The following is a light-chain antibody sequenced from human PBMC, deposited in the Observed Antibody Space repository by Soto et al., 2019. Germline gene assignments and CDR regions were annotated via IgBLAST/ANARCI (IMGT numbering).Light chain of an antibody. V-gene: IGLV2-14*01. CDR1: TCDAGGYDP. Sequence: QPASVSRSPGQSITISCTGPTCDAGGYDPVTWYQQQPDKAPKLIIYGVTNRPSGVPSRFSGSKSGNTASLTISGLRTDDEADYFCSSYTSRATVVFGTGTKLTVL. CDR2: GVT. J-gene: IGLJ1*01. CDR3: SSYTSRATVV.